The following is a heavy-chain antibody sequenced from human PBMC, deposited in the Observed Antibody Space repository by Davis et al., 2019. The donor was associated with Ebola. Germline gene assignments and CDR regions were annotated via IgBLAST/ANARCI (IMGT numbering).Heavy chain of an antibody. CDR2: IYKDGSQI. J-gene: IGHJ4*02. V-gene: IGHV3-7*01. CDR1: GLTFSSYW. CDR3: AREMRGTADSH. D-gene: IGHD1/OR15-1a*01. Sequence: GESLKISCVVSGLTFSSYWMNWVRQAPGKGLEWLANIYKDGSQINYADSVKGRFTISRDNAKNSLYLQMNSLRVEDTAMYYCAREMRGTADSHWGQGTLVTVSS.